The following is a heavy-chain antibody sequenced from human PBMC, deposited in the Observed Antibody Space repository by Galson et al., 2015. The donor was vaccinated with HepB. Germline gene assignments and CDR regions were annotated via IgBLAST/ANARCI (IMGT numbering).Heavy chain of an antibody. CDR2: VNPNSGST. CDR3: ARSSFWGNAFDI. D-gene: IGHD3-16*01. Sequence: SVKVSCKASGYTFSSYDINWVRQASGQGLEWVRRVNPNSGSTDYEQRFQGRVTMTRDSSITTAYMELSSLKYEDTAVYYCARSSFWGNAFDIWGQGTMVTVSS. J-gene: IGHJ3*02. CDR1: GYTFSSYD. V-gene: IGHV1-8*01.